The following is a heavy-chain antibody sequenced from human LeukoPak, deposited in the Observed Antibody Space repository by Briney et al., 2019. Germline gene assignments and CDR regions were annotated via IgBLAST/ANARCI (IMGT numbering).Heavy chain of an antibody. V-gene: IGHV3-21*01. D-gene: IGHD5-18*01. CDR1: GFTFSSYS. CDR3: ARDGPRGYNYGHRY. Sequence: PGGSLRLSCAASGFTFSSYSMNWVRQAPGKGLEWVSSISSSSSYIYYADSVKGRFTISRDNAKNSLYLQMNSLRAEDTAVYYCARDGPRGYNYGHRYWGQGTLVTVSS. CDR2: ISSSSSYI. J-gene: IGHJ4*02.